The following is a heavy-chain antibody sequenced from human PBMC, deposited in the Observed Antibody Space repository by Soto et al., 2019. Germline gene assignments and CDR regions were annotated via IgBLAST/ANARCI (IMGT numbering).Heavy chain of an antibody. CDR3: ATDRVAAAGMLYWFDP. CDR2: FDPEDGET. J-gene: IGHJ5*02. V-gene: IGHV1-24*01. Sequence: EASVKVSCKVSGYTLTELSMHWVRQAPGKGLEWMGGFDPEDGETIYAQKFQGRVTMTEDTSTDKAYMELSSLRSEDTAVYYCATDRVAAAGMLYWFDPWGQGTLVTVSS. D-gene: IGHD6-13*01. CDR1: GYTLTELS.